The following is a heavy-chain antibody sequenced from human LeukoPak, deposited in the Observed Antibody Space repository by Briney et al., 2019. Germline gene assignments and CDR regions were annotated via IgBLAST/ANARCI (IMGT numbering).Heavy chain of an antibody. CDR2: IYTSGST. CDR1: GGSISSGSCY. D-gene: IGHD1-20*01. J-gene: IGHJ4*02. CDR3: ARGPTITRYNWAFDY. Sequence: SETLSLTCTVSGGSISSGSCYWSWIRQPAGKGLEWIGRIYTSGSTNYNPSLKSRVTISVDTSKNRFSLKLSSVTAADTAVYYCARGPTITRYNWAFDYWGQGTLVTVSS. V-gene: IGHV4-61*02.